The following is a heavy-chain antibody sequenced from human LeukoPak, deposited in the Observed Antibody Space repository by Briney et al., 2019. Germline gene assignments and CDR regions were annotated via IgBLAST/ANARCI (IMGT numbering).Heavy chain of an antibody. CDR1: GGSFSGYY. Sequence: SETLSLTCAVYGGSFSGYYWSWIRQPPGKGLEWIGEINHSGSTNYNPSLKSRVTISVDTSKNQFSLKLSSVTAADTAVYYCARAYYGSRTAGFCDWWGQGTLVTVSS. CDR3: ARAYYGSRTAGFCDW. D-gene: IGHD3-10*01. V-gene: IGHV4-34*01. J-gene: IGHJ4*02. CDR2: INHSGST.